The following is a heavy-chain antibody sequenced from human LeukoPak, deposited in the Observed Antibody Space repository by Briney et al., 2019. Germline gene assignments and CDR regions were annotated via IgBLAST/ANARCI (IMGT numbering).Heavy chain of an antibody. V-gene: IGHV3-7*01. CDR2: MKQDGSEK. J-gene: IGHJ4*02. D-gene: IGHD3-10*01. Sequence: GGSLRLSCAASGFTFSDYWMSWVRQVPGKGLEWVANMKQDGSEKYYVDSVKGRFTISRDNAKNSLYLQMNSLRAEDTAVYYCARDIGSGSYLSNPHDYWGQGTLVTVSS. CDR3: ARDIGSGSYLSNPHDY. CDR1: GFTFSDYW.